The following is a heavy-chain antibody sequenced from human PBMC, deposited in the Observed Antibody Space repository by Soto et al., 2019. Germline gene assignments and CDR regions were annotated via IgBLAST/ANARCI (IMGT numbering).Heavy chain of an antibody. V-gene: IGHV4-31*03. Sequence: PSETLSLTCTVSGVSISSGGYYWSWIRQHPGKGLEWIGYIYYSGSTYYNPSLKSRVTISVDTSKNQFSLKLSSVTAADTAVYYCARVYCSGGSCAPPTFDYWGQGTLVTVSS. CDR3: ARVYCSGGSCAPPTFDY. CDR2: IYYSGST. J-gene: IGHJ4*02. D-gene: IGHD2-15*01. CDR1: GVSISSGGYY.